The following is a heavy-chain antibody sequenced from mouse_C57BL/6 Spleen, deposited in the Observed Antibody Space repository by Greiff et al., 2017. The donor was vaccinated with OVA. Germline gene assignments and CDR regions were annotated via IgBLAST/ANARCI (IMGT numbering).Heavy chain of an antibody. V-gene: IGHV14-3*01. CDR3: ATPYGYDWAWFAY. Sequence: VQLQQSVAELVWPGASVKLSCTASGFNIKNTYMHWVKQRPEQGLEWIGRIDPANGNTKYAPKFQGKATITADTSSNTAYLQLSSLTSEDTAIYYCATPYGYDWAWFAYWGQGTLVTVSA. D-gene: IGHD2-2*01. J-gene: IGHJ3*01. CDR1: GFNIKNTY. CDR2: IDPANGNT.